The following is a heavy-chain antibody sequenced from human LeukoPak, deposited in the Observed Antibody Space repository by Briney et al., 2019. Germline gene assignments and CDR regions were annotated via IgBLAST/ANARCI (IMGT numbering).Heavy chain of an antibody. CDR2: ISSSSSYI. J-gene: IGHJ5*02. Sequence: GGSLRLSCAASGFSFSSYSMNWVRQAPGKGLEWVSSISSSSSYIYYADSVKGRFTISRDNAKNSLYLQMNSLRAEDTAVYYSSRDPLITYYYDSRGNHAAWFAPWGQGNLVTVSS. V-gene: IGHV3-21*01. CDR1: GFSFSSYS. D-gene: IGHD3-22*01. CDR3: SRDPLITYYYDSRGNHAAWFAP.